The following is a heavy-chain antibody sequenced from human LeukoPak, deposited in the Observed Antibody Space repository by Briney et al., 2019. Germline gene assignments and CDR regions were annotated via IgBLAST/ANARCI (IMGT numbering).Heavy chain of an antibody. Sequence: GGSLRLSCAASGFTFSSYSMNWVRQAPGKGLEWVSSISSSSSYIYYADSVKGRFTISRDNSKNTLYLQMSSLRAEDTAVYYCAKDRGRYYDSSGFYWGYYFDSWGQGILVTVST. D-gene: IGHD3-22*01. V-gene: IGHV3-21*04. J-gene: IGHJ4*02. CDR2: ISSSSSYI. CDR3: AKDRGRYYDSSGFYWGYYFDS. CDR1: GFTFSSYS.